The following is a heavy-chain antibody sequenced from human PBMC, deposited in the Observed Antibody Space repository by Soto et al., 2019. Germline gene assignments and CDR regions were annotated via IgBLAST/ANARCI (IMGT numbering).Heavy chain of an antibody. J-gene: IGHJ3*02. Sequence: QVQLQQWGAGLLKPSETLSLTCAVYGGSFSGYYWSWVRQPPGKGLEWIGEINHSGSTNYNPSLKRRVPIAVDTSKNQFSLKLSSVTAEDTAVYYCARGLTRGYSYLFSAFDIWGQGTMVTVSS. CDR1: GGSFSGYY. V-gene: IGHV4-34*01. CDR2: INHSGST. D-gene: IGHD5-18*01. CDR3: ARGLTRGYSYLFSAFDI.